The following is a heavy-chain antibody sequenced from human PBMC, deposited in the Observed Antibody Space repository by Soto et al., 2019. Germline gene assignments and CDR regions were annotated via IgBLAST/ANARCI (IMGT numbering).Heavy chain of an antibody. J-gene: IGHJ4*02. CDR3: ARGAVTPDS. CDR2: ISASGGST. CDR1: GFTFDSFA. V-gene: IGHV3-23*01. D-gene: IGHD3-16*01. Sequence: EVQLLESGGGLEQPGGSLRLSCAASGFTFDSFAMTWVRQAPGKGLEWVSAISASGGSTYYADSVKGRFTISKDSSKNKLYLQMNSLRAEDTAVYYCARGAVTPDSWGQGTLVTVSS.